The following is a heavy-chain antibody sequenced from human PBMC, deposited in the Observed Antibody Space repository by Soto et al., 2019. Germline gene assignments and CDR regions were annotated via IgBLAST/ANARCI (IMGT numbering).Heavy chain of an antibody. CDR3: AREDILGTRSFDY. CDR2: ISSNSVTI. CDR1: GSIFSKYS. J-gene: IGHJ4*02. D-gene: IGHD1-26*01. V-gene: IGHV3-48*02. Sequence: GGSLRLSCVASGSIFSKYSISWVRQAPGKGLEWLSYISSNSVTIYYADSVRGRFTIFRDNAKNSLYLQMNSLRDEDTAVYYCAREDILGTRSFDYWGQGALVTVSS.